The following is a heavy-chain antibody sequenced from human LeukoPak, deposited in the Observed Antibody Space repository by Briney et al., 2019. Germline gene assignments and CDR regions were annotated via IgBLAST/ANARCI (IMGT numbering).Heavy chain of an antibody. V-gene: IGHV1-8*01. J-gene: IGHJ5*02. CDR1: GYTFTSYD. D-gene: IGHD3-10*01. Sequence: ASVKVSCKASGYTFTSYDINWVRQATGQGLEWMGWMNPNSGNTGYAQKFQGRVTMTRNTSISTAYMELSSLRSEDTAVYYCARGREIWFGEPQGWFDPWGQGTLVTVSS. CDR3: ARGREIWFGEPQGWFDP. CDR2: MNPNSGNT.